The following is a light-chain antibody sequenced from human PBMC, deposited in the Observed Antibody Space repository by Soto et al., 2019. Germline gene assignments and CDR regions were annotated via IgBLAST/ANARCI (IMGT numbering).Light chain of an antibody. J-gene: IGLJ2*01. V-gene: IGLV2-14*01. CDR1: SSDVGAYNY. CDR3: GSYTTSSSVV. Sequence: QSALTQPASVSGSPGQSIAISCTGTSSDVGAYNYVSWYQQHPGKAPKLVIYDVNNRPSGVSNRFSGSKSGNTASLTISGLQAEDEADYYSGSYTTSSSVVFGGGTKLTVL. CDR2: DVN.